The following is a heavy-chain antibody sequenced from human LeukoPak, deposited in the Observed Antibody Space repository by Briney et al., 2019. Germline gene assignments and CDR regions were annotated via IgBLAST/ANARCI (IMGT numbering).Heavy chain of an antibody. D-gene: IGHD2-2*02. CDR2: IYTSGST. J-gene: IGHJ4*02. Sequence: PSETLSLTCTVSGGSISSYYWSWIRQPAGKGLEWIGRIYTSGSTNYNPPLKSRVTVSVDTSKNQFSLKLSSVTAADTAVYYCARVVVPAAIRGGYYFDYWGQGTLVTVSS. CDR1: GGSISSYY. V-gene: IGHV4-4*07. CDR3: ARVVVPAAIRGGYYFDY.